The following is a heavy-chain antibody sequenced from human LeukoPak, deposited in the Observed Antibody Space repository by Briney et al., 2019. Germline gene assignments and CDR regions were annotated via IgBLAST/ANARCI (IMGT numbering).Heavy chain of an antibody. J-gene: IGHJ4*02. V-gene: IGHV1-58*01. CDR1: GFTFTSSA. Sequence: SVKVSCKASGFTFTSSAVQWVRQARGQRLEWIGWIVVGSGNTNYAQKFQERVTITRDMSTSTAYMELSSLRSEDTAVYYCAADHQTYCSGGSCYPLGPFFDYWGQGTLVTVSS. CDR3: AADHQTYCSGGSCYPLGPFFDY. CDR2: IVVGSGNT. D-gene: IGHD2-15*01.